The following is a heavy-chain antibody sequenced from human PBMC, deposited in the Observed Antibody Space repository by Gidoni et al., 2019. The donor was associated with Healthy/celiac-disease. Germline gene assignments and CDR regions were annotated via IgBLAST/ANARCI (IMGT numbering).Heavy chain of an antibody. Sequence: QVQLVESGGGVVQPGRSLRLSCAASGFTFSSYGMPWVRQAPGKGLEWFAVISYDGSNKYYADSVKGRFTISRDNSKNTLYLQMNSLRAEDTAVYYCANLAVAGNTEVDYWGQGTLVTVSS. D-gene: IGHD6-19*01. CDR3: ANLAVAGNTEVDY. J-gene: IGHJ4*02. CDR2: ISYDGSNK. V-gene: IGHV3-30*18. CDR1: GFTFSSYG.